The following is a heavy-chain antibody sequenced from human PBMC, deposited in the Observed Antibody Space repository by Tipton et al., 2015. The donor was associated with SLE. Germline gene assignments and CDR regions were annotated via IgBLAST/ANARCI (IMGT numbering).Heavy chain of an antibody. CDR1: GFTFSSYS. Sequence: SLRLSCAASGFTFSSYSMNWVRQAPGKGLEWVSSISSSSSYIYYADSVKGRFTISRDNAKNSLYPQMNSLRAEDTAVYYCARFSSSWSFDYWGQGTLVTVSS. J-gene: IGHJ4*02. V-gene: IGHV3-21*01. D-gene: IGHD6-13*01. CDR3: ARFSSSWSFDY. CDR2: ISSSSSYI.